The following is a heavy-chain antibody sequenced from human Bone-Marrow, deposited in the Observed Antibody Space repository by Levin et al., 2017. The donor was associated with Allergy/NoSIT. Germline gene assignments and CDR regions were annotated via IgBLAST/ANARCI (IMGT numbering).Heavy chain of an antibody. V-gene: IGHV3-74*01. D-gene: IGHD3-10*01. CDR1: GFIFSKNW. Sequence: GGSLRLSCTASGFIFSKNWMHWVRQVPGRGPVSVSHINNDGTTTRYADFVKGRFTVSRDNAKNTMYLQMNALRADDTAVYYCTRGDLGSLDYWGQGTLVVVSS. J-gene: IGHJ4*02. CDR3: TRGDLGSLDY. CDR2: INNDGTTT.